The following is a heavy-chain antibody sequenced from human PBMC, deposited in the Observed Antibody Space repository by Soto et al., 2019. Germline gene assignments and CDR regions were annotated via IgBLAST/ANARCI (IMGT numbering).Heavy chain of an antibody. CDR2: ISYDGGNK. CDR3: ARSVNLVLRYLYYYYGMDV. V-gene: IGHV3-30-3*01. Sequence: GGSLRFSCAASGFTFSSYAMHWVRQAPGKGLEWVAVISYDGGNKYYADSVKGRFTISRDNSKNTLYLQMNSLRAEDTAVYYCARSVNLVLRYLYYYYGMDVWGQGTTVTVSS. J-gene: IGHJ6*02. CDR1: GFTFSSYA. D-gene: IGHD3-9*01.